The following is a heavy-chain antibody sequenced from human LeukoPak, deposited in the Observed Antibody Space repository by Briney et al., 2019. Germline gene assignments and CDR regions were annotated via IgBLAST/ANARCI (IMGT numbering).Heavy chain of an antibody. CDR3: ARDTGYNTFDY. CDR1: GLTFSNYW. Sequence: PGGSLRLSCAASGLTFSNYWMGWVRQAPGKGLEWVANIKEDGSDKYYVDSVKGRFTISRDNAKNSQYLQMNSLRAEDTAVYYCARDTGYNTFDYWGQGTLVTVSS. CDR2: IKEDGSDK. D-gene: IGHD5-24*01. J-gene: IGHJ4*02. V-gene: IGHV3-7*05.